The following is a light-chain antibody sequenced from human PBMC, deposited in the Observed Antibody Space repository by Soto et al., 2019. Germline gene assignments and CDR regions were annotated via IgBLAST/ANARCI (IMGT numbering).Light chain of an antibody. CDR3: QQYNNWWT. J-gene: IGKJ1*01. V-gene: IGKV3D-15*01. CDR1: QSIDNN. CDR2: GIS. Sequence: EIVLTQSPGTLSLSPGERATLSCRASQSIDNNHLAWYQQKPGQAPRLLIHGISNRATGIPDRFSGSGSGTEFTLTISSLQSEDFAVYYCQQYNNWWTFGQGTKVDI.